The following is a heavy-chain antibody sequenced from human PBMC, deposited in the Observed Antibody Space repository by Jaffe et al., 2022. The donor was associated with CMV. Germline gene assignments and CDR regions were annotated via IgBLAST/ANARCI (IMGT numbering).Heavy chain of an antibody. Sequence: QVQLQQWGAGLLKPSETLSLTCAVYGGSFSGYYWSWIRQPPGKGLEWIGEINHSGSTNYNPSLKSRVTISVDTSKNQFSLKLSSVTAADTAVYYCARGLPPMVRGVIISRRRTGLDAFDIWGQGTMVTVSS. V-gene: IGHV4-34*01. CDR3: ARGLPPMVRGVIISRRRTGLDAFDI. J-gene: IGHJ3*02. CDR2: INHSGST. CDR1: GGSFSGYY. D-gene: IGHD3-10*01.